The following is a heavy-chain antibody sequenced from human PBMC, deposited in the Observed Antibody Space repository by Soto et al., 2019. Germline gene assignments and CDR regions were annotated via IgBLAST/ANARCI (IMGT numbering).Heavy chain of an antibody. V-gene: IGHV1-69*01. CDR1: GGLFSSYP. Sequence: QEQLVQSGAEVKKPGSSVKVSCKASGGLFSSYPISWVRQVPGQGLEWMGGIIPVFQTAYYTQRFQVRVTITADESTNTAYMELSSLRSEDTAIYYCASGGSGYTWFNEFWGQGTLVTVSS. CDR2: IIPVFQTA. D-gene: IGHD3-22*01. CDR3: ASGGSGYTWFNEF. J-gene: IGHJ4*02.